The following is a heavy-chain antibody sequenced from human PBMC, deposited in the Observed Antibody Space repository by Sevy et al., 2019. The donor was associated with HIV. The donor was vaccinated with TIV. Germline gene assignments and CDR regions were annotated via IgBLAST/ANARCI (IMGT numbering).Heavy chain of an antibody. D-gene: IGHD6-6*01. CDR2: ITNNDGDT. J-gene: IGHJ6*03. V-gene: IGHV1-18*01. CDR3: ARAPRHKSVKFLPSGYMVV. CDR1: GFNFTTYG. Sequence: ASVKVSCKASGFNFTTYGISWARQAPGQGLEWMGWITNNDGDTYYAEKFRDRITMNTDTSTSTAYMELRSLTSDDTAVYYCARAPRHKSVKFLPSGYMVVWGKGTTVTVSS.